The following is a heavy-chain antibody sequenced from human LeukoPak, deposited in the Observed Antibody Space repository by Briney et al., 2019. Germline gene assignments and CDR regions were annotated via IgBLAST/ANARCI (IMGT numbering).Heavy chain of an antibody. V-gene: IGHV3-21*01. Sequence: GGSLRLSCAASGFTFSSYSMNWVRQAPGKGLEWVSSISSSSSYIYYADSVKGRFTISRDNAKNSLYLQMNSLRAEDTAVYYCERLEDSVTTFDYWGQGTLLTVSS. CDR3: ERLEDSVTTFDY. J-gene: IGHJ4*02. D-gene: IGHD4-11*01. CDR2: ISSSSSYI. CDR1: GFTFSSYS.